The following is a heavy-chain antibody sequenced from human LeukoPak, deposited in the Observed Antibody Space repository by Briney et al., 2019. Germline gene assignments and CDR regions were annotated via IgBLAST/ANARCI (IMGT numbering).Heavy chain of an antibody. CDR3: ARDVGIDSSSWSNFDY. Sequence: ASVKVSCKASGYTFTSYAMHWVRQAPGQGLEWMGWINPNSGGTNYAQKFQGWVTMTRDTSISTAYMELSRLRSDDTAVYYCARDVGIDSSSWSNFDYWGQGTLVTVSS. CDR1: GYTFTSYA. CDR2: INPNSGGT. J-gene: IGHJ4*02. V-gene: IGHV1-2*04. D-gene: IGHD6-13*01.